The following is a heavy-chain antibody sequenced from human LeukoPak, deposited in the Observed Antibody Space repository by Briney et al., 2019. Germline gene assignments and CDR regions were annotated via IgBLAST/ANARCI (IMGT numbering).Heavy chain of an antibody. J-gene: IGHJ3*02. V-gene: IGHV4-34*01. CDR3: ARGRRVSYYDFWSGYYGAFDI. CDR2: INHSGST. CDR1: GGSFSGYY. D-gene: IGHD3-3*01. Sequence: SETLSLTCAVYGGSFSGYYWSWIRQPPGKGLEWIGEINHSGSTNYNPSLKSRVTISVDTSKNRFSLKLSSVTAADTAVYYCARGRRVSYYDFWSGYYGAFDIWGQGTMVTVSS.